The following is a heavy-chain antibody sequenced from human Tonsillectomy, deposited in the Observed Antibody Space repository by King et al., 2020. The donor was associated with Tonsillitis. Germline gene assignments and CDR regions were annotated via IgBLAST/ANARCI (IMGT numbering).Heavy chain of an antibody. D-gene: IGHD6-19*01. Sequence: VQLVESGAEVKKPGASVKVSCKASGYTFTGYYMHWVRQAPGQGLEWMGWINPNSGGTNYAQKFQGRVTMTRDTSISTAYMELSRLRSDDTAVYYCARDKRQWLVRGKYYLDYWGQGTLVTVSS. CDR2: INPNSGGT. CDR1: GYTFTGYY. J-gene: IGHJ4*02. V-gene: IGHV1-2*02. CDR3: ARDKRQWLVRGKYYLDY.